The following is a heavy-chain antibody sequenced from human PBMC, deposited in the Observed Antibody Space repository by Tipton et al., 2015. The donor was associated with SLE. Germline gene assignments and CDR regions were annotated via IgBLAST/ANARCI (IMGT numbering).Heavy chain of an antibody. D-gene: IGHD6-13*01. J-gene: IGHJ4*02. CDR1: GGPISSYY. Sequence: TLSLTCTVSGGPISSYYWSWIRQPAGKGLEWIGRIYTSGSTNYNPSLKSRVTMSVDTSKNQFSLKLSSVTAADTAVYYCARDEAGYSSSWYLGYWGQGTLVTVSS. V-gene: IGHV4-4*07. CDR2: IYTSGST. CDR3: ARDEAGYSSSWYLGY.